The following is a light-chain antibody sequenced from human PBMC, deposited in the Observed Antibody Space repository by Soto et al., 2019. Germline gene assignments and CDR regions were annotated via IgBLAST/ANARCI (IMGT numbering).Light chain of an antibody. CDR2: AAS. J-gene: IGKJ1*01. V-gene: IGKV1-39*01. CDR3: LQHNNYPPT. CDR1: QSISSY. Sequence: DIQMTESPSSLSASVGDRVTITCRASQSISSYLNWYQRKPGKAPKLLIYAASSLQSGVPSRFSGSGSGTDFTLTISSLQPEDFATYFCLQHNNYPPTFGQGTKVDI.